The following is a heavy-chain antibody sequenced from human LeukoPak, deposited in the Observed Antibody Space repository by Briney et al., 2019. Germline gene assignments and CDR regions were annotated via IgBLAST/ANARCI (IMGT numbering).Heavy chain of an antibody. V-gene: IGHV4-34*01. CDR3: ARDLLHGDYADWFDP. CDR2: INHSGST. J-gene: IGHJ5*02. CDR1: GGSFSGYY. D-gene: IGHD4-17*01. Sequence: SETLSLTCAVYGGSFSGYYWSWIRQPPGKGLEWIGEINHSGSTNYNPSLKSRVTISVDTSKNQFSLKLSSVTAADTAVYYCARDLLHGDYADWFDPWGQGALVTVSS.